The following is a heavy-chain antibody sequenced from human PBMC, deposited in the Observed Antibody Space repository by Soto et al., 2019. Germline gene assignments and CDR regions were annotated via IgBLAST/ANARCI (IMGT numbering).Heavy chain of an antibody. CDR2: IYYSGIT. CDR1: GGSVRSGDDV. CDR3: ARSHNYYYYGFDV. V-gene: IGHV4-61*08. D-gene: IGHD3-10*01. J-gene: IGHJ6*02. Sequence: SGTPDLGWTVSGGSVRSGDDVWRLLRQSPGKRLEWIAYIYYSGITNYNPSLKSRATISVDTSKSQVSLTLTSMTAADAALYYCARSHNYYYYGFDVWGQGTAVTVSS.